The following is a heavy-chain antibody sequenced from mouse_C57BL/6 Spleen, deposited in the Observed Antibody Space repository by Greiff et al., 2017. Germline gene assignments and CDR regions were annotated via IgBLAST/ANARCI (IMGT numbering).Heavy chain of an antibody. Sequence: QVQLKQSGAELVKPGASVKLSCKASGYTFTSYWMQWVKQRPGQGLEWIGEIDPSDSYTNYNQKFKGKATLTVDTSSSTAYMQLSSLTSEDSAVYYCARWGVNYAMDYWGQGTSVTVSS. J-gene: IGHJ4*01. V-gene: IGHV1-50*01. CDR1: GYTFTSYW. CDR2: IDPSDSYT. CDR3: ARWGVNYAMDY. D-gene: IGHD2-1*01.